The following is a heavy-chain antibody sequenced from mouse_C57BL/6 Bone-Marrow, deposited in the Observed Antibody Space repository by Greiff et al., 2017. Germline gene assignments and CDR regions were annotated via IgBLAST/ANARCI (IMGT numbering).Heavy chain of an antibody. D-gene: IGHD4-1*01. Sequence: EVKLVESGGGLVKPGGSLKLSCAASGFTFSDYGMHWVRQAPEKGLEWVAYISSGSSTIYYADTVKGRFTISRDNAKNTLFLEMNILRAEDTAMYYCARFELGPDYFDYWGQGTTLTVSS. CDR2: ISSGSSTI. CDR3: ARFELGPDYFDY. CDR1: GFTFSDYG. V-gene: IGHV5-17*01. J-gene: IGHJ2*01.